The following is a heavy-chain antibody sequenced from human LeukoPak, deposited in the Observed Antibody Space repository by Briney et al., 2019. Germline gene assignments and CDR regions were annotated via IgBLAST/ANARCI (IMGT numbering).Heavy chain of an antibody. CDR3: ARGGSSWYYFDY. CDR1: GFTFNSYS. J-gene: IGHJ4*02. Sequence: GGSLRLSCAASGFTFNSYSMNWVRQAPGKGLGWVSFISSSGSYIYYADSVKGRFTISRDNAKNSLYLQMNSLRAEDTAVYYCARGGSSWYYFDYWGQGTLVTVSS. CDR2: ISSSGSYI. D-gene: IGHD6-13*01. V-gene: IGHV3-21*01.